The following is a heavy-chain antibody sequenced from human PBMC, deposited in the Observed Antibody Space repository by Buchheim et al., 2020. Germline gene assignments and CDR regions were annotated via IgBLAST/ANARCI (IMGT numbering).Heavy chain of an antibody. CDR3: ARGTIQLPGAPFDY. V-gene: IGHV4-34*01. J-gene: IGHJ4*02. Sequence: QVQLQQWGAGLLKPSETLSLTCAVYGGSFSGYYWNWIRQPPGKGLEWIGEINHSGNTNYIPSLKSRVTISVDTSKNQFSLKLSSVTAADTAVYYCARGTIQLPGAPFDYWGQGTL. D-gene: IGHD5-18*01. CDR2: INHSGNT. CDR1: GGSFSGYY.